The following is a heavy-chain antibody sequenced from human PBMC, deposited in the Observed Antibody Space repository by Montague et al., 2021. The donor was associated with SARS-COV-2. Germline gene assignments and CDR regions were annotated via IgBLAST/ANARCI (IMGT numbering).Heavy chain of an antibody. D-gene: IGHD2-21*01. CDR2: IYYSGSVTT. CDR3: ARRGGGEVFARFMYWYFDV. J-gene: IGHJ2*01. V-gene: IGHV4-59*13. CDR1: GGSINNYY. Sequence: SETLPLTCSVSGGSINNYYWGWVRQSPGKGLEWIGYIYYSGSVTTSYNPSLKSRVSISVDTSENQFSLKLTSVTAADTAVYYCARRGGGEVFARFMYWYFDVWSRGSLVTVSS.